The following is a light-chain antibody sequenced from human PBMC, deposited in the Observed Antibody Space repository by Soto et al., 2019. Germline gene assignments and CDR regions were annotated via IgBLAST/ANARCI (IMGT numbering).Light chain of an antibody. CDR2: GIS. J-gene: IGKJ5*01. Sequence: EVVMTQSPATLSVSPGEGATLSCRASQSVTSNYLAWYQQKPGKAPRLLIHGISNRATDVPVRFSGSGSGTDFTLTISSLEPEDFAVYYCQQRSNWPPTFGGGTRLEIK. CDR3: QQRSNWPPT. CDR1: QSVTSNY. V-gene: IGKV3-11*01.